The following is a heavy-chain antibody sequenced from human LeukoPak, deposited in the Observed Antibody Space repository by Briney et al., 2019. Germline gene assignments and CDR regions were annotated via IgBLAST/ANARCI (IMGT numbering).Heavy chain of an antibody. CDR3: AKAPSSNTFDY. D-gene: IGHD6-13*01. CDR1: GFTFSNYG. Sequence: GSLRLSCAASGFTFSNYGMSWVRQAPGKGLEWVSAISGSGGSTYYADSVKGRFTISRDNSKNTLYLQMNSLRAEDTAVYYCAKAPSSNTFDYWGQGTLVTVSS. CDR2: ISGSGGST. V-gene: IGHV3-23*01. J-gene: IGHJ4*02.